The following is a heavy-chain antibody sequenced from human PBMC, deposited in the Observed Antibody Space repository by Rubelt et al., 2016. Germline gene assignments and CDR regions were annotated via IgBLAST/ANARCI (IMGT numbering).Heavy chain of an antibody. Sequence: EVQLVESGGGLVQPGGSLRLSCAASGFTFTSYWMSWVRQAPGKGLEWVANIKSDGSVKYYVDSVKGRFVISRDNAKNSLYLQMNSLRAEDTAVYYCASDYYYPLDYWGQGTLVTVSS. J-gene: IGHJ4*02. CDR3: ASDYYYPLDY. D-gene: IGHD3-22*01. CDR2: IKSDGSVK. V-gene: IGHV3-7*05. CDR1: GFTFTSYW.